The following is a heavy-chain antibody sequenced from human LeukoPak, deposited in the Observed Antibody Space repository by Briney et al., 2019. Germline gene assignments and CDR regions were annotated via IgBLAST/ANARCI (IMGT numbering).Heavy chain of an antibody. D-gene: IGHD6-13*01. Sequence: SETLSLTCAVYGGSFSGYYWSWIRQPPGKGLEWIGEINHSGSTNYNPSLKSRVTISVDTSKNQFSLKLSSVTAADTAVYYCARRGYSSSLRVDYWGQGTLVTVSS. J-gene: IGHJ4*02. CDR1: GGSFSGYY. V-gene: IGHV4-34*01. CDR2: INHSGST. CDR3: ARRGYSSSLRVDY.